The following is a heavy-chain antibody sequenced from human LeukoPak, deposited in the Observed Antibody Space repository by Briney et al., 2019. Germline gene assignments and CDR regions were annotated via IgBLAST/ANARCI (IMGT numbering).Heavy chain of an antibody. CDR3: ASVEMASFGAFDI. J-gene: IGHJ3*02. V-gene: IGHV4-59*01. CDR1: GGSISGYY. Sequence: PSETLSLTCTVSGGSISGYYWSWIRQPPGKGLEWIGYIYYSGSTNYNPSLKSRVTISVDTSKNQFSLKLSSVTAADTAVYYCASVEMASFGAFDIWGQGTMVTVSS. CDR2: IYYSGST. D-gene: IGHD5-24*01.